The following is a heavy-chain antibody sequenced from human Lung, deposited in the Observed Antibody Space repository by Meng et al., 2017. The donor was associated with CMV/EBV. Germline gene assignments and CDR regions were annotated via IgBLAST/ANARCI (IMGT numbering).Heavy chain of an antibody. Sequence: TLSLXXTLSLGSISSGSYYWGWLRQPPGKGLEWIGYIYYSGSTYYNPSLKSRVTISVDTSKNQFSLKLSSVTAADTAVYYCARDRTDIVVVPAAIGGGGNWYFDLWGRGXLVTVSS. CDR1: LGSISSGSYY. D-gene: IGHD2-2*01. CDR3: ARDRTDIVVVPAAIGGGGNWYFDL. CDR2: IYYSGST. J-gene: IGHJ2*01. V-gene: IGHV4-31*03.